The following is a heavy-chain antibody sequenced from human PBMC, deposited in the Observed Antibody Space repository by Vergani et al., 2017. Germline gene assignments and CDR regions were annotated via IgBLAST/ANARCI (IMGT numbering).Heavy chain of an antibody. J-gene: IGHJ4*02. CDR2: IHPADSDT. CDR3: ARLYGRDSSGSQYFDY. CDR1: GYSFTNYW. Sequence: EVQLVQSGAEVKKPGESLKISCQISGYSFTNYWIGWVRQMPGKGLEWMGIIHPADSDTRYSPSFQGQVTISVDKSISTAYLQRSSLRASDSAMYYCARLYGRDSSGSQYFDYWGQGTLVTVSS. D-gene: IGHD3-22*01. V-gene: IGHV5-51*01.